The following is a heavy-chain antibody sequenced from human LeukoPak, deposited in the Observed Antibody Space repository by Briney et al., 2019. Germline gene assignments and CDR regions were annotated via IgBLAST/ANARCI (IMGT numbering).Heavy chain of an antibody. CDR2: IGGRYGKT. J-gene: IGHJ4*02. Sequence: PGGSLRLSCAASGFTFSRCAMVWDRQIPGKGLKWVAGIGGRYGKTYYADPVKGRFNISRDNSKNSLYLQLNSLRSDDTAIYYCVKDANYFDSGSYMVPFDSWGQGTLVTVSS. CDR3: VKDANYFDSGSYMVPFDS. CDR1: GFTFSRCA. D-gene: IGHD3-22*01. V-gene: IGHV3-23*01.